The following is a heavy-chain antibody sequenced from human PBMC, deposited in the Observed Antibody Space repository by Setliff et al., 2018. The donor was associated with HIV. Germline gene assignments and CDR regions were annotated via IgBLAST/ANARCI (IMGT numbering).Heavy chain of an antibody. D-gene: IGHD3-22*01. CDR1: GGSISSGSYY. V-gene: IGHV4-39*07. Sequence: PSETLSLTCTVSGGSISSGSYYWGWIRQPPGKGLEWIGSIYYSGSTHYNPSLKSRVTISVDTSKNQFSLKLSSVTAADTAVYYCANSPYYYDSSGYSYFDYWGQGTLVTVSS. CDR3: ANSPYYYDSSGYSYFDY. J-gene: IGHJ4*02. CDR2: IYYSGST.